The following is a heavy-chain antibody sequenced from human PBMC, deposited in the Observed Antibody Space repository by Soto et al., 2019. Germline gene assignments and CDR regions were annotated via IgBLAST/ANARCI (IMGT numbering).Heavy chain of an antibody. V-gene: IGHV4-31*03. CDR1: GGSISSGGYY. CDR2: IYYSGST. CDR3: ARSARLLRYFDWLPDWDYYGMDV. Sequence: PSETLSLTCTVSGGSISSGGYYWSWIRQHPGKGLEWIGYIYYSGSTYYNPSLKSRVTISVDTSKNQFSLKLSSVTAADTAVYYCARSARLLRYFDWLPDWDYYGMDVWGQGTTVTVSS. D-gene: IGHD3-9*01. J-gene: IGHJ6*02.